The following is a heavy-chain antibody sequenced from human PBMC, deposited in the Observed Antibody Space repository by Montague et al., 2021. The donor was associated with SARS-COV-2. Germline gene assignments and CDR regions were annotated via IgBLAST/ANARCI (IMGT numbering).Heavy chain of an antibody. J-gene: IGHJ6*03. Sequence: TLSLTCSVSGASISSANDYWTWIRQPAGKGLEWIGHISYSGSTCYNPSLRSRVTILLDTSKKQFSLELTSVTAADTAVYYCARDRRGISMGDRDYYYYYMDVWGQGTPVTVSS. D-gene: IGHD2-21*01. CDR2: ISYSGST. V-gene: IGHV4-61*09. CDR1: GASISSANDY. CDR3: ARDRRGISMGDRDYYYYYMDV.